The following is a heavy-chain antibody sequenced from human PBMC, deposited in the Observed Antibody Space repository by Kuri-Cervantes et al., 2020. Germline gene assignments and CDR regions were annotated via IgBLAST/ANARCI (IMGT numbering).Heavy chain of an antibody. D-gene: IGHD6-25*01. CDR1: GFTFSSYG. V-gene: IGHV3-7*01. Sequence: GESLKISCAASGFTFSSYGMHWVRQAPGKGLEWVANIKQDGSEQNYVDSVKGRFTISRDNAKSSLYLEMSSLRGDDTAVYYCGRGGGYPSFWGQGTLVTVSS. J-gene: IGHJ4*02. CDR3: GRGGGYPSF. CDR2: IKQDGSEQ.